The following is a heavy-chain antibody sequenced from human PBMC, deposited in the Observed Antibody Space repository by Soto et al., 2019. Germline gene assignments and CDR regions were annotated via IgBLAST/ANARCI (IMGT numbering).Heavy chain of an antibody. V-gene: IGHV1-18*01. CDR1: GYTFTSYG. CDR3: ARGGDVNYYLGMDV. CDR2: ISAYNGKT. Sequence: QVQFVQSGGEVKKQGASVKLSCTASGYTFTSYGISWVRHAPGQGLEWMGWISAYNGKTNYAQNFHDRVTMTIATSTRTAYMDLGRLRSNYAAVYYCARGGDVNYYLGMDVWGQGTTVTVSS. D-gene: IGHD5-12*01. J-gene: IGHJ6*02.